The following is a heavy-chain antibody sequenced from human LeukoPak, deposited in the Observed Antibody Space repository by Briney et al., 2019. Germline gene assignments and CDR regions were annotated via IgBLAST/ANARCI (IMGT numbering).Heavy chain of an antibody. J-gene: IGHJ6*03. CDR1: GFTFSSYS. CDR2: ISSSSSTI. D-gene: IGHD3-9*01. V-gene: IGHV3-48*01. Sequence: GGSLRLSCAASGFTFSSYSMNRVRQAPGKGLEWVSYISSSSSTIYYADSVKGRFTISRDNAKNSLYLQMNSLRADDTAVYYCARAQVKRYYDILTGYFPYYYMDVWGKGTTVTISS. CDR3: ARAQVKRYYDILTGYFPYYYMDV.